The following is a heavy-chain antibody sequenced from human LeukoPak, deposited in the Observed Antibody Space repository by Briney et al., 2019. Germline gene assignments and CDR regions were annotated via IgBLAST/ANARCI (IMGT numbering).Heavy chain of an antibody. CDR3: ARDGDFTTLALDY. CDR2: IYSGGRT. CDR1: GFTVSNNY. Sequence: GGSLRLSSAASGFTVSNNYKSWVRQAPGKGLEWVSVIYSGGRTYYADSVKGRFTISRDSSKNVLYLQMNSLRAEDTAVYYCARDGDFTTLALDYWGQGTLVTVSS. J-gene: IGHJ4*02. D-gene: IGHD1-1*01. V-gene: IGHV3-66*01.